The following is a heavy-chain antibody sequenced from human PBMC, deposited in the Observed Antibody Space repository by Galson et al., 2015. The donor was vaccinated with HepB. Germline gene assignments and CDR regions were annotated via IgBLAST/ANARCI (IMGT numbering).Heavy chain of an antibody. J-gene: IGHJ5*02. CDR2: ISGYNGDT. V-gene: IGHV1-18*01. CDR1: GYTFTDYG. CDR3: ARDGDYGGGS. Sequence: SVKVSCKASGYTFTDYGINWVRQAPGQGFEWMGWISGYNGDTIYAQSLQGRIIMTTDTSTSTAYMELSRLRSDDTAVYHCARDGDYGGGSWGQGTLVIVSS. D-gene: IGHD4-23*01.